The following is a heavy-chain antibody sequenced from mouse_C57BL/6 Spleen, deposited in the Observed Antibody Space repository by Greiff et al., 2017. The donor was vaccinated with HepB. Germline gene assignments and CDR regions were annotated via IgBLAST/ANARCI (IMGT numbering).Heavy chain of an antibody. CDR2: INPSSGYT. Sequence: VQLQQSGAELARPGASVKMSCKASGYTFTSYTMHWVKQRPGQGLEWIGYINPSSGYTKYNQKFKDKATLTADKSSSTAYMQLSSLTSEDSAVYYCALTAQATWFAYWGQGTLVTVSA. CDR1: GYTFTSYT. CDR3: ALTAQATWFAY. J-gene: IGHJ3*01. V-gene: IGHV1-4*01. D-gene: IGHD3-2*02.